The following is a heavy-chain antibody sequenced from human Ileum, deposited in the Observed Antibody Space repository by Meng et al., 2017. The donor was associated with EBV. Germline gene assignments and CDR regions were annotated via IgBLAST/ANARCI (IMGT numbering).Heavy chain of an antibody. V-gene: IGHV4-30-4*01. Sequence: LMAPAPVLLSPHQTLPLTATAAGVSIRVGNYYWSWIRQPPGKGLEWSGHIYNSGSTSYNPSLKSRITISVDTSKNQFSRKLSSVTAADTAVYYCARGQKGYFDLWGRGTLVTVSS. CDR1: GVSIRVGNYY. J-gene: IGHJ2*01. CDR3: ARGQKGYFDL. CDR2: IYNSGST.